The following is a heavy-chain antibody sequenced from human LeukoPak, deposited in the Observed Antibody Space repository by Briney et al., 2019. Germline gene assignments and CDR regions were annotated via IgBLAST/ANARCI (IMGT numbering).Heavy chain of an antibody. CDR3: ARGHSSSWYDYFDY. V-gene: IGHV4-4*07. D-gene: IGHD6-13*01. CDR2: IYTSGST. Sequence: SETLSLTCTVSGGSISSYYWSWIRQPAGKGLEWIGRIYTSGSTNYNPSLKSRVTMSVDTSKNQFSLKLSSVTAADPAVYYCARGHSSSWYDYFDYWGQGTLVTVSS. J-gene: IGHJ4*02. CDR1: GGSISSYY.